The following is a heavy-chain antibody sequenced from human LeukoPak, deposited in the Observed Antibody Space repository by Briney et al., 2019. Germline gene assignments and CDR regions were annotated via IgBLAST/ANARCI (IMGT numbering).Heavy chain of an antibody. Sequence: RASVKVSCKPSGCTFTGYYLHWVRQAPGQGLEWMGWINPNSGGTNCTQKFQGRVTMTRDASISTAYMELSSLRSDDTAVYYCARVWGSSNWSSTWALDYWGQGTLVTVSS. V-gene: IGHV1-2*02. CDR3: ARVWGSSNWSSTWALDY. J-gene: IGHJ4*02. CDR2: INPNSGGT. CDR1: GCTFTGYY. D-gene: IGHD6-13*01.